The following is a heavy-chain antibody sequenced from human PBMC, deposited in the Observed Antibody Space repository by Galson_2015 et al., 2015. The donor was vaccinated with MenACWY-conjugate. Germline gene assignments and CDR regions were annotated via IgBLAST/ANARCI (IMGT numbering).Heavy chain of an antibody. Sequence: SVKVSCKASGYTFSNYGFSWVRQAPGQGLEWMGWISAYNGKTKYPEKVQGRVTMTTDTSTSTAYMELRSLRSDDTAVYYCARDEDDRYRPFEYWGQGTLVTVSS. V-gene: IGHV1-18*01. D-gene: IGHD5-12*01. CDR3: ARDEDDRYRPFEY. CDR1: GYTFSNYG. J-gene: IGHJ4*02. CDR2: ISAYNGKT.